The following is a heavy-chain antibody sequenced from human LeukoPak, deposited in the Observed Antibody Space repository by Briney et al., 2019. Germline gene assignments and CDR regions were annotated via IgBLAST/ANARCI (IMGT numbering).Heavy chain of an antibody. CDR2: IRYDGSNK. CDR3: AKGSLYDYVWYDLFDY. V-gene: IGHV3-30*02. CDR1: GFTFSSYG. J-gene: IGHJ4*02. D-gene: IGHD3-16*01. Sequence: HPGGSLRLSCSASGFTFSSYGMHWVPQAPGKGLEWVAFIRYDGSNKYYADPVKGRFTISRDNSKNTLYLQMNSLRAEDTAVYYCAKGSLYDYVWYDLFDYWGQGTLVTVSS.